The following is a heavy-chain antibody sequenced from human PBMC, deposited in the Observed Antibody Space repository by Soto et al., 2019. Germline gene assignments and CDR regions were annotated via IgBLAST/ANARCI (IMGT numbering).Heavy chain of an antibody. CDR1: GVPITTGGFY. D-gene: IGHD4-4*01. V-gene: IGHV4-31*01. Sequence: SETLSLTCNVSGVPITTGGFYWSWIRQHPGKGLEWMGYIYHTGRTYYNPSLKSQATVSIDTSKNQFSLTLHSVTGADTAMYYCARAGSNMGYYSYCGFDVWGQGTSVTVS. J-gene: IGHJ6*02. CDR2: IYHTGRT. CDR3: ARAGSNMGYYSYCGFDV.